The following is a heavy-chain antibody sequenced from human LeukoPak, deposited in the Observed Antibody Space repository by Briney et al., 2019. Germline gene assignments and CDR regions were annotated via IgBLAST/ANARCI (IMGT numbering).Heavy chain of an antibody. CDR1: GGSISTYY. Sequence: MPSETLSLTCTVSGGSISTYYWNWIRQPPGKGLEWIGYIYHSGSTNYNPSLQSRVTISADTSKNQFSLNLNSVTAADTAVYYCARGGAARLHFQNWGQGTLVTVSS. CDR2: IYHSGST. CDR3: ARGGAARLHFQN. V-gene: IGHV4-59*01. J-gene: IGHJ1*01. D-gene: IGHD6-6*01.